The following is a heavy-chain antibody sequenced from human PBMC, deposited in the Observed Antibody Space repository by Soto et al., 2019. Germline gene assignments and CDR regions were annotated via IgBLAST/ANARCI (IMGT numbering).Heavy chain of an antibody. V-gene: IGHV3-23*01. CDR1: GFIFSSYP. Sequence: CAASGFIFSSYPMSWVRQAPGKGLEWVSAISGSGASTYYADSVKGRFTISRDNSRNTLYLQMNSLRAEDTAVYYCARERMRDYYDSSGYFYYYGMDVWGQGTTVTVSS. CDR3: ARERMRDYYDSSGYFYYYGMDV. CDR2: ISGSGAST. D-gene: IGHD3-22*01. J-gene: IGHJ6*02.